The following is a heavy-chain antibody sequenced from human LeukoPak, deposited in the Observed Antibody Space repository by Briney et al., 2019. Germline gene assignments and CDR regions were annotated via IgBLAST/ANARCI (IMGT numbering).Heavy chain of an antibody. CDR3: AKGDHFDY. CDR1: GFTFSSYA. J-gene: IGHJ4*02. Sequence: PGGSLRLSCAASGFTFSSYAMHWVRQAPGKGLEWVSGISWNSGSIGYADSVKGRFTISRDNAKNSLYLQVNSLRAEDTALYYCAKGDHFDYWGQGTLVTVSS. V-gene: IGHV3-9*01. CDR2: ISWNSGSI.